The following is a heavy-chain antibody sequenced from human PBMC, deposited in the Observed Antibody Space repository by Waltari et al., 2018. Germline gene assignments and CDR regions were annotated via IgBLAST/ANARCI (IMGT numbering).Heavy chain of an antibody. CDR3: ARLNSAKKYIYATSSYDVFDI. D-gene: IGHD5-18*01. Sequence: QVQLQQWGAGLLKPSETLSLTCAVYGGSFSGYYWSWTRHTPGKGLAWIGEINHSGSTNYNPSLKSRVTISVDTSKNQFSLKVSSVTAADTAVYYCARLNSAKKYIYATSSYDVFDIWGQGTMVTVSS. J-gene: IGHJ3*02. V-gene: IGHV4-34*01. CDR1: GGSFSGYY. CDR2: INHSGST.